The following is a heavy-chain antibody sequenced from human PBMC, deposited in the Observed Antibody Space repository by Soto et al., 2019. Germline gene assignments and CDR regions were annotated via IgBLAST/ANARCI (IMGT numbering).Heavy chain of an antibody. J-gene: IGHJ4*02. Sequence: EVQLVESGGGLVQPGGSLRLSCAASGFTVSSNHMTWVRQAPGEGLECVSVIYSGGSTFYADSGRGRFTISRDNSKNTLYLQMNSLRPEDTAVYYCARDGSTTVTSWGQGTLVTVSS. D-gene: IGHD4-17*01. CDR1: GFTVSSNH. CDR3: ARDGSTTVTS. CDR2: IYSGGST. V-gene: IGHV3-66*01.